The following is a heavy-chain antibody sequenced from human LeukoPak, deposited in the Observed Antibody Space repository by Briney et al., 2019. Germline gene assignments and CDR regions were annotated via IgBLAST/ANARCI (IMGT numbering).Heavy chain of an antibody. Sequence: SETLSLICTVSGGSISSNSYYWGWIRQPPGKGLEWIGYIYYSGSTNYNPSLKSRVTISVDTSKNQFSLKLSSVTAADTAVYYCARETGGYSSPFDYWGQGTLVTVSS. CDR2: IYYSGST. V-gene: IGHV4-61*01. J-gene: IGHJ4*02. CDR3: ARETGGYSSPFDY. D-gene: IGHD6-13*01. CDR1: GGSISSNSYY.